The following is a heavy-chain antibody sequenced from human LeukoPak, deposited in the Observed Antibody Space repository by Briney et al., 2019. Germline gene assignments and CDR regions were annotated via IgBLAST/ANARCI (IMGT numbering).Heavy chain of an antibody. CDR3: ARGAIAAQYYYGMDV. CDR1: GGSINSYY. V-gene: IGHV4-59*01. Sequence: SETLSLTCTVSGGSINSYYWSWIRQPPGRGLECIGYIHYTGSTDYNPSLKGRVTISVDTSKNQFSLKLSSVTAADTAVYYCARGAIAAQYYYGMDVWGQGTTVTVSS. D-gene: IGHD6-6*01. J-gene: IGHJ6*02. CDR2: IHYTGST.